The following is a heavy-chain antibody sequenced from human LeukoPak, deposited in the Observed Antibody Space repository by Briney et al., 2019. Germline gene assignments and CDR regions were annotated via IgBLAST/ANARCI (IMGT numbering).Heavy chain of an antibody. CDR2: ITGSGNDA. Sequence: GGSLRLSCAASGFTFSNYAMTWVRPAPGKGLEWVSTITGSGNDAYYADSVKGRFTISTDNSKNMLYLQMDSLRAEDTAVYYCAKGATGLRIVGDDWGQGTLVTVSS. CDR1: GFTFSNYA. CDR3: AKGATGLRIVGDD. D-gene: IGHD2-15*01. J-gene: IGHJ4*02. V-gene: IGHV3-23*01.